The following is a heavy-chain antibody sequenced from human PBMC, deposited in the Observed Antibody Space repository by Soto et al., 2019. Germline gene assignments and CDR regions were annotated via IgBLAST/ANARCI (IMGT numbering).Heavy chain of an antibody. CDR1: GFTFSDYY. J-gene: IGHJ4*02. D-gene: IGHD3-22*01. Sequence: GGSLRLSCAASGFTFSDYYMSWIRQAPGKGLEWVGFIRSKAYGGTTEYAASVKGRFTISRDDSKSIAYLQMNSLKTEDTAVYYCTREGTYYYDSSGYYYDYWGQGTLVTVSS. V-gene: IGHV3-49*03. CDR3: TREGTYYYDSSGYYYDY. CDR2: IRSKAYGGTT.